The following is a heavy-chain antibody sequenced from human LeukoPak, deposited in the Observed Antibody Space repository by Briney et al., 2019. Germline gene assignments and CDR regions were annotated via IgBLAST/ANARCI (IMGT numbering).Heavy chain of an antibody. CDR1: GYTFTIYG. CDR2: ISAYNGNT. D-gene: IGHD6-13*01. J-gene: IGHJ4*02. CDR3: ARDVEQQLVRAVDY. V-gene: IGHV1-18*01. Sequence: ASVKVSCKASGYTFTIYGISWVRQAPGQGLEWMGWISAYNGNTNYAQKLQGRVTMTTDTSTSTAYMELRGLRSDDTAVYYCARDVEQQLVRAVDYWGQGTLVTVSS.